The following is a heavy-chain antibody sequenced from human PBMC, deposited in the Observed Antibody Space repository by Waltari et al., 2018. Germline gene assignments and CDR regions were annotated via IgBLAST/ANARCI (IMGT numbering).Heavy chain of an antibody. Sequence: QVQLVQSGAEVKKPGASVKVSCKASGYTFTSYDINWVRQATGQGLEWMGWMNPTSGNTGYAQKFQGRVTMTRTTSISTAYMELSSLRSEDTAVYYCARYEYYYGSGSYLYYYGMDVWGQGTTVTVSS. CDR3: ARYEYYYGSGSYLYYYGMDV. V-gene: IGHV1-8*01. CDR2: MNPTSGNT. CDR1: GYTFTSYD. J-gene: IGHJ6*02. D-gene: IGHD3-10*01.